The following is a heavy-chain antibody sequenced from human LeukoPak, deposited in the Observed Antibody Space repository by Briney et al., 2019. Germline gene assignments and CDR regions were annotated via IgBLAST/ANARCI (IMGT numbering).Heavy chain of an antibody. V-gene: IGHV3-66*01. D-gene: IGHD2-21*02. Sequence: QSGRSLRLSCAASGFTVSSNYMSWVRQAPGKGLEWVSVIYSGGSTYYADSVKGRFTISRDNSKNTLYLQMNSLRAEDTAVYYCARDLNREVVTAERAFDIWGQGTMVTVSS. CDR2: IYSGGST. J-gene: IGHJ3*02. CDR1: GFTVSSNY. CDR3: ARDLNREVVTAERAFDI.